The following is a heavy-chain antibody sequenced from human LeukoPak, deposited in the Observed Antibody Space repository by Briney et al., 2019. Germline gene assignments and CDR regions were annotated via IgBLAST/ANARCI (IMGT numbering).Heavy chain of an antibody. CDR3: AKDTGPAHTNLTTHYYGVDV. J-gene: IGHJ6*02. Sequence: GRSLRLSCAASGFTFRTYGMHWVRQAPGKGLEWVAVISYDGSIKDYADSVKGRFTISRDNSKNTLYLQMSSLRAEDTSVYYCAKDTGPAHTNLTTHYYGVDVWGQGTTVTVSS. CDR2: ISYDGSIK. CDR1: GFTFRTYG. D-gene: IGHD1-14*01. V-gene: IGHV3-30*18.